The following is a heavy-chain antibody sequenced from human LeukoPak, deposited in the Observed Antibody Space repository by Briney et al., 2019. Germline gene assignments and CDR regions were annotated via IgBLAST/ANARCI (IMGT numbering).Heavy chain of an antibody. D-gene: IGHD3-22*01. V-gene: IGHV3-30*18. CDR2: ISYDGSNK. CDR3: AKDRYDSSGYIDY. CDR1: GFTFSSYG. Sequence: GRSLRLSCAASGFTFSSYGMHWVRQAPGKGLEWVAVISYDGSNKYYADSVKGRFTISRDNSKNTLYLQMNSLRAEDTAVYYCAKDRYDSSGYIDYWGQGTLVTVSS. J-gene: IGHJ4*02.